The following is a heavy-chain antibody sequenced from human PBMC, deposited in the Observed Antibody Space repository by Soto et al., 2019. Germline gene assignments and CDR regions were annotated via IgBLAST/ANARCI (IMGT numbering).Heavy chain of an antibody. CDR1: GGSISSSNW. V-gene: IGHV4-4*02. D-gene: IGHD4-4*01. CDR3: ARAATVIGNWFDP. Sequence: SETLSLTCAVSGGSISSSNWWSWVRQPPGKGLEWIGEIYYSGSTYYNPSLKSRVTISVDTSKNQFSLKLSSVTAADTAVYYCARAATVIGNWFDPWGQGTLVTVSS. CDR2: IYYSGST. J-gene: IGHJ5*02.